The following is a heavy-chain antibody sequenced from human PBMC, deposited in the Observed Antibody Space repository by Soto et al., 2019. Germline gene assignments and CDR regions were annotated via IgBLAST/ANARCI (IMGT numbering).Heavy chain of an antibody. CDR1: GFTFSSYA. D-gene: IGHD4-17*01. J-gene: IGHJ3*02. CDR3: AKDQVADYGDSDAFDI. CDR2: ISGSGGST. V-gene: IGHV3-23*01. Sequence: HPGGSLRLSCAASGFTFSSYAMSWVRQAPGKGLEWVSAISGSGGSTYYADSVKGRFTISRDNSKNTLYLQMNSLRAEDTAVYYCAKDQVADYGDSDAFDIWGQGTMVTVSS.